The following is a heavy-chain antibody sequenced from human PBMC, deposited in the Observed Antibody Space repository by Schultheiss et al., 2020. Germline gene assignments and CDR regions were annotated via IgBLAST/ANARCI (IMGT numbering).Heavy chain of an antibody. CDR3: ARDRRGSGNWFDP. Sequence: SETLSLTCAVYGGSFSGYYWSWIRQPAGKGLEWIGRIYSSGSTNYNPSLKSRVTILLDTSKNQFSLKLSSVTAADTAVYYCARDRRGSGNWFDPWGQGTLVTVSS. V-gene: IGHV4-4*07. CDR2: IYSSGST. D-gene: IGHD3-3*01. CDR1: GGSFSGYY. J-gene: IGHJ5*02.